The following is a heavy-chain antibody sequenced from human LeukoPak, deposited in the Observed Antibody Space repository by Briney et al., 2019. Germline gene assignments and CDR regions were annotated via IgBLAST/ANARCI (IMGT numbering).Heavy chain of an antibody. D-gene: IGHD2-15*01. CDR2: ISAYNGNT. Sequence: ASVKVSCKASGYTFTSYGISWVRQAPGQGLEWMGWISAYNGNTNYAQKLQGRVTMTTDTSTSTAYMELRSLRSDDTAVYYCARAGYCSGGSCYRHYYYYMDVWGKGTTVTVSS. V-gene: IGHV1-18*01. CDR1: GYTFTSYG. J-gene: IGHJ6*03. CDR3: ARAGYCSGGSCYRHYYYYMDV.